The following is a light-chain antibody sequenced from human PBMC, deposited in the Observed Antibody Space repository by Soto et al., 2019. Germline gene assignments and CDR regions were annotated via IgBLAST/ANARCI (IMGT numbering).Light chain of an antibody. J-gene: IGKJ1*01. Sequence: DIKMTQSPSTLSASVGDRVTITCRPTQSISSWLAWYQQKPGQAPKLLIYQASGLQSGVPSRFSGSGSGTEFTLTISSLQPDDFATYYCQQYDSFPWTFGQGTKVEIK. V-gene: IGKV1-5*03. CDR2: QAS. CDR3: QQYDSFPWT. CDR1: QSISSW.